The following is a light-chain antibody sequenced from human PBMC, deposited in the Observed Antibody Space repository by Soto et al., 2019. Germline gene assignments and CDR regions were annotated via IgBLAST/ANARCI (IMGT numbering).Light chain of an antibody. CDR2: EVS. V-gene: IGLV2-14*01. Sequence: QSALNHPASVSGSPGQSITISCTGTSSYIGYYNYVSWYQQYPGKAPKLIIYEVSNRPSGVSNRFSGSKSANTASLTISGLQAEDEADYHCSSYKTGSTVVFGTGTKVTVL. CDR3: SSYKTGSTVV. J-gene: IGLJ1*01. CDR1: SSYIGYYNY.